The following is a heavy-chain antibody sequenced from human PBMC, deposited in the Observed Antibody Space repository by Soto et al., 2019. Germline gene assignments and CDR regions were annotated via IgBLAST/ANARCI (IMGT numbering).Heavy chain of an antibody. Sequence: QVQLVQSGAEVKKPGASVKVSCKASGYTFTSYGISWVRQAPGQGLEWMGWISAYNGTTNYAQKLQGRVTMTTDTSTSTAYVELRSMSSDDTAVYYCAGDPDYYSGSGSENWFDPGGQGTLVTVSS. CDR3: AGDPDYYSGSGSENWFDP. CDR2: ISAYNGTT. V-gene: IGHV1-18*01. J-gene: IGHJ5*02. D-gene: IGHD3-10*01. CDR1: GYTFTSYG.